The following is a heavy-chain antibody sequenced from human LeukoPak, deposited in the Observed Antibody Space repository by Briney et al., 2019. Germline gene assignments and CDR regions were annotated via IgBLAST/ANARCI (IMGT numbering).Heavy chain of an antibody. CDR3: ARGEGYYYGSH. J-gene: IGHJ4*02. Sequence: SETLSLTCTVSGGSISSSSYYWGWIRQPPGKGLEWIGSIYYSGSTYYNPSLKSRVTISVDTSKNQFSLKLSSVTAADTAVYYCARGEGYYYGSHWGQGTLVTVSS. CDR2: IYYSGST. CDR1: GGSISSSSYY. V-gene: IGHV4-39*07. D-gene: IGHD3-10*01.